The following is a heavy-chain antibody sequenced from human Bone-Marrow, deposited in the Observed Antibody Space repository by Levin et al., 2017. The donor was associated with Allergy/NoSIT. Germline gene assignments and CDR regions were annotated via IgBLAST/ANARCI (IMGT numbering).Heavy chain of an antibody. CDR1: GFTFSSYW. D-gene: IGHD6-13*01. Sequence: LSLTCAASGFTFSSYWMSWVRQAPGKGLEWVANIKQDGSEKYYVDSVKGRFTISRDNAKNSLYLQMNSLRAEDTAVYYCARGKWAAGGKTGMDVWGQGTTVTVSS. J-gene: IGHJ6*02. CDR2: IKQDGSEK. CDR3: ARGKWAAGGKTGMDV. V-gene: IGHV3-7*01.